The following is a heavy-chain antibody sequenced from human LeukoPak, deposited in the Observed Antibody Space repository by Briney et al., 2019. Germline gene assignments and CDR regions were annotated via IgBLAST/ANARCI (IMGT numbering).Heavy chain of an antibody. CDR2: FDPEDGET. CDR1: GYTLTELS. CDR3: ATDNPYSSNWYVWGGYYYGMDV. V-gene: IGHV1-24*01. D-gene: IGHD6-13*01. Sequence: GASVKVSCKVSGYTLTELSMHWVRQAPGKGLEWMGGFDPEDGETIYAQKFQGRVTMTEDTSTDTAYMELSSLRSEDTAVYYCATDNPYSSNWYVWGGYYYGMDVWGQGTTVTVSS. J-gene: IGHJ6*02.